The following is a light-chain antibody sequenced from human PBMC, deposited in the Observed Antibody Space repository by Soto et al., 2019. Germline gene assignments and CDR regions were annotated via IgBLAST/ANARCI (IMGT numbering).Light chain of an antibody. V-gene: IGLV2-14*01. Sequence: QSALTQPASVSGSPGQSITISCAGTSSDVGGYNYVSWYQQHPGKAPKLLIYEVSNRPSGVSNRFSGSKSGNTASLTISGLQAEDEADYYRSSYTSSSTGGYVFGTGTKLTVL. J-gene: IGLJ1*01. CDR2: EVS. CDR1: SSDVGGYNY. CDR3: SSYTSSSTGGYV.